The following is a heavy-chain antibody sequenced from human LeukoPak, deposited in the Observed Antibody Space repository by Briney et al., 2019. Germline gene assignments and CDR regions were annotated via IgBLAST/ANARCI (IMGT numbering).Heavy chain of an antibody. J-gene: IGHJ4*02. CDR2: IYYSGST. CDR3: ARGEDSYNQPFDY. CDR1: GGSISSYY. D-gene: IGHD5-24*01. V-gene: IGHV4-59*01. Sequence: SETLSLTCTVSGGSISSYYWSWIRQPPGKGLEWIGYIYYSGSTNYNPSLKSRVTISVDTSKNQFSLKLSSVTAADTAVYYCARGEDSYNQPFDYWGQGTLVTVSS.